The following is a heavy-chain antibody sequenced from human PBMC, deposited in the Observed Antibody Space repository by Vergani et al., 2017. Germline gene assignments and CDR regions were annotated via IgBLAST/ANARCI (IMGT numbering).Heavy chain of an antibody. J-gene: IGHJ6*02. D-gene: IGHD3-9*01. V-gene: IGHV3-48*01. Sequence: EVQLVESGGGLVQPGGSLRLSCAASGFTFSSYSMNWVRQAPGKGLEWVSYISSSSSTIYYADSVKGRFTISRDNAKNSLYLQMNSLRAEDTAVYYCAGGSVHYDILTGGFYYGMDVWGQGTTVTVSS. CDR1: GFTFSSYS. CDR3: AGGSVHYDILTGGFYYGMDV. CDR2: ISSSSSTI.